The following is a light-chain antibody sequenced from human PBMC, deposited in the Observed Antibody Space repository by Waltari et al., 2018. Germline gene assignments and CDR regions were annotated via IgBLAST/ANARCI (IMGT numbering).Light chain of an antibody. CDR3: QHNYGTPFT. J-gene: IGKJ3*01. CDR2: KAS. Sequence: DIQMTKSPSSLSASVGDRVTITCRASDNVNNYLNWYQQKPGKAPKLLIYKASTLQSGVPSRFSGSGSGTDYSFTISSLQSEDVATYYCQHNYGTPFTFGPGTKLDIK. V-gene: IGKV1-39*01. CDR1: DNVNNY.